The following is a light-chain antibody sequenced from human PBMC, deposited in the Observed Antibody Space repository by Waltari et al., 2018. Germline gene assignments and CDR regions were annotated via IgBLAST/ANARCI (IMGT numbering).Light chain of an antibody. J-gene: IGKJ1*01. CDR1: QSVTSW. CDR3: QQYVSYWT. CDR2: KAS. Sequence: DIQMPQSPSTLSASVGDSVPITCRASQSVTSWLAWYQQKPGKAPELLIYKASSLESGVPSRFSGSGSGTEFTLTISSLQPDDFGTYYCQQYVSYWTFGQGTKVEIK. V-gene: IGKV1-5*03.